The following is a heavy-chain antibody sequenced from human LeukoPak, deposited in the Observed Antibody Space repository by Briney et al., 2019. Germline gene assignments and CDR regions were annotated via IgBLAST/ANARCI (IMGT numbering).Heavy chain of an antibody. CDR3: ARFPYSSSMDY. D-gene: IGHD6-6*01. Sequence: GGSLRLSCAASGFTFSSYWMSWVRQAPGKGLEWVSAIYRDGNTYYADSVKGRFTISRDNSKNTVYLQMNSLRAEDTAVYYCARFPYSSSMDYWGQGTLVTVSS. CDR2: IYRDGNT. V-gene: IGHV3-66*01. CDR1: GFTFSSYW. J-gene: IGHJ4*02.